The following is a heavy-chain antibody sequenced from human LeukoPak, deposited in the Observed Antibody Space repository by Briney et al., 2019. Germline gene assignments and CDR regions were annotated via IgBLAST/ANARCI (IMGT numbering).Heavy chain of an antibody. D-gene: IGHD3-22*01. J-gene: IGHJ4*02. Sequence: KPSGTLSLTCAVYGGSFSGYYWGWVRQPPGKGLEWIGTIYHSGSTYYNPSLKSRVTILVDTSKNQFSLKLSSVTAADTAVYYCARHDPYYYDSSGYYHFDYWGQGTLVTVSS. V-gene: IGHV4-38-2*01. CDR1: GGSFSGYY. CDR2: IYHSGST. CDR3: ARHDPYYYDSSGYYHFDY.